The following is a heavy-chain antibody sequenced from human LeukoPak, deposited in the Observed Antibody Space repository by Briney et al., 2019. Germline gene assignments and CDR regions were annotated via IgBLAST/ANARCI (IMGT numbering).Heavy chain of an antibody. J-gene: IGHJ5*02. CDR3: ARSRIPDAMPWFDP. CDR2: INPNTGGA. CDR1: GYTFTGYY. Sequence: GASLKVSCKASGYTFTGYYMHWVRQAPGQGLEWMGWINPNTGGANYAQNFQGRVTMTTDTSISTAYMDLSRLRSDDTAVYYCARSRIPDAMPWFDPWGQGTLVTVSS. V-gene: IGHV1-2*02. D-gene: IGHD2-2*01.